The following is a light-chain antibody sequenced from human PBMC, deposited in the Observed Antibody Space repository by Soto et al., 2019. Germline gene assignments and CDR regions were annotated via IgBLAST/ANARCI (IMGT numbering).Light chain of an antibody. J-gene: IGKJ2*01. CDR2: GAS. CDR3: QQYGDSPMYT. V-gene: IGKV3-20*01. CDR1: QSVSSSH. Sequence: EIVLTQSPGTLSSSPGERATLSCRASQSVSSSHLAWYQQKPGQAPRLRIYGASSRATGIPDRVSGSGSGTDLTLTSSRLEPEDFAVYFCQQYGDSPMYTFGQGTKLEI.